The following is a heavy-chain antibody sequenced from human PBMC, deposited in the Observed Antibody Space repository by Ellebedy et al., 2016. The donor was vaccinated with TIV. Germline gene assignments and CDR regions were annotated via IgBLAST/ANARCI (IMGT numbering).Heavy chain of an antibody. Sequence: MPSETLSLTCAVYGGSFSDYYLSWIRHPPGKGLEWIGEIAHGGSTNYNPSLMSRVTISVATSTNQFSLKLSSVTAADTAVYYCASGYYDSSGYPLDYFDYWGQGTRVTVSS. V-gene: IGHV4-34*01. D-gene: IGHD3-22*01. CDR1: GGSFSDYY. CDR3: ASGYYDSSGYPLDYFDY. J-gene: IGHJ4*02. CDR2: IAHGGST.